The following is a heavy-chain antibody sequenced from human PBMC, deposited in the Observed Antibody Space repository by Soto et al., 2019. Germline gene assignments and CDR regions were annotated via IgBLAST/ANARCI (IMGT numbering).Heavy chain of an antibody. V-gene: IGHV1-69*12. J-gene: IGHJ5*02. CDR3: ARDAIPYSSSSGRWFDP. Sequence: QVQLVQSGAEVKKPGSSVKVSCKASGGTFSSYAISWVRQAPGQGLEWMGGIIPIFGTANYAQTFQGRVTITADESTSTAYMDLSSLRSEDTAVYYCARDAIPYSSSSGRWFDPWGQGTLITVSS. D-gene: IGHD6-6*01. CDR1: GGTFSSYA. CDR2: IIPIFGTA.